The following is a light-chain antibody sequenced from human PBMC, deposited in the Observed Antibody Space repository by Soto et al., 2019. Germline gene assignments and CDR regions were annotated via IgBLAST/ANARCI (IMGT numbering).Light chain of an antibody. J-gene: IGLJ3*02. V-gene: IGLV4-60*02. Sequence: QPVLTQSSSASASLGSSVKLTCTLSSGHSSYIIAWHQQQPGKAPRYLMKLEGSGSYNKGSGVPDRFSGSSSGADRYLTISNLQFEDVADYYCETWDSNTHVFGGGTKVTVL. CDR2: LEGSGSY. CDR1: SGHSSYI. CDR3: ETWDSNTHV.